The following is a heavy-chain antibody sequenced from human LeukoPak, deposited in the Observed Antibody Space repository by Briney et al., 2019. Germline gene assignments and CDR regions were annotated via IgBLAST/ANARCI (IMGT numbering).Heavy chain of an antibody. D-gene: IGHD6-13*01. CDR2: IHSSGST. J-gene: IGHJ4*02. V-gene: IGHV4-61*03. CDR1: GGSISSSNW. Sequence: SETLSLTCAVSGGSISSSNWWSWVRQTPGKGLEWIAYIHSSGSTNYNPSLKSRVTISVDTSQNHFSLKVTSMTAADTGVYYCTRSLPGAVGAADFWGQGTLVTVSS. CDR3: TRSLPGAVGAADF.